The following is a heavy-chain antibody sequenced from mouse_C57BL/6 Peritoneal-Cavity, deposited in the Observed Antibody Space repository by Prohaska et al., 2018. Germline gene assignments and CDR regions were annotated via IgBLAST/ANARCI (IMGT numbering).Heavy chain of an antibody. J-gene: IGHJ2*01. V-gene: IGHV1-19*01. CDR2: INPYNGGT. CDR3: ASYCGSSHFDY. D-gene: IGHD1-1*01. Sequence: EVQLQQSGPVLVKPGASVKMSCRASGYTFTDYYMNWVKQSHGKSIEWIGVINPYNGGTSYNQKFRGKATLTVDKSSSTAYMELNSLTSEDSAGYYCASYCGSSHFDYWGQGTTLTVSS. CDR1: GYTFTDYY.